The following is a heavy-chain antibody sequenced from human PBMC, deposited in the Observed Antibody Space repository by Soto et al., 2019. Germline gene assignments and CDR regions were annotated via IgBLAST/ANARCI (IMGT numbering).Heavy chain of an antibody. D-gene: IGHD5-12*01. CDR2: ISGSGGST. V-gene: IGHV3-23*01. CDR1: GFTFSSCA. CDR3: AKSFAYQVATHPPDY. J-gene: IGHJ4*02. Sequence: HPGGSLRLSCAASGFTFSSCAMSWVRQAPGKGLEWVSAISGSGGSTYYADSVKGRFTISRDNSKNTMYLQMNSLRAEDTAVYYCAKSFAYQVATHPPDYWGQGTLVTVSS.